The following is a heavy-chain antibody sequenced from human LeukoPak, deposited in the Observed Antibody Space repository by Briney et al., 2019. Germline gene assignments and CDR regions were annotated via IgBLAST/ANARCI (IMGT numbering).Heavy chain of an antibody. CDR3: AKGEREWLLKQYYFDY. V-gene: IGHV3-23*01. D-gene: IGHD3-3*01. CDR1: GFTFRSYV. Sequence: PGGSPRLSCAASGFTFRSYVMSWVRQAPGKGLEWVSAISGNGGSTYYADSVKGRFTISRDSSKNTLYLQMNSLRAEDTAVYYCAKGEREWLLKQYYFDYWGQGTLVTVSS. J-gene: IGHJ4*02. CDR2: ISGNGGST.